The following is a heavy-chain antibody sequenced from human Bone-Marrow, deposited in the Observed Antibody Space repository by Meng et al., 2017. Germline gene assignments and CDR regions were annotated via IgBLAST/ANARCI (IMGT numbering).Heavy chain of an antibody. V-gene: IGHV3-11*01. CDR1: VFTLNDYC. D-gene: IGHD6-13*01. CDR3: ARMRPYNSRTNFDY. Sequence: QVHLVESGRGLVNPGGSLSPSWASFVFTLNDYCLSWIRQAPGKGLEWVSYMHGSGTPIHYADSVRGRFTISGDNAKNSLYLQMNSLTADDTAVYFCARMRPYNSRTNFDYWGQGTLVTVSS. CDR2: MHGSGTPI. J-gene: IGHJ4*02.